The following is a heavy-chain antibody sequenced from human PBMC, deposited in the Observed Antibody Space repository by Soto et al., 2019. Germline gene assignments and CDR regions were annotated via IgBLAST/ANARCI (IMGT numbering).Heavy chain of an antibody. CDR1: GFTFSSYS. V-gene: IGHV3-21*01. D-gene: IGHD5-18*01. CDR3: ARGAYTAMGPHCMDV. J-gene: IGHJ6*02. Sequence: GGSLRLSCAASGFTFSSYSMNWVRQAPGQGLEWVSSISSSSSYIYYADSVKGRFTISRDNAKNSLYLQMNSLRAADTAVYYCARGAYTAMGPHCMDVWGQGTTVTVSS. CDR2: ISSSSSYI.